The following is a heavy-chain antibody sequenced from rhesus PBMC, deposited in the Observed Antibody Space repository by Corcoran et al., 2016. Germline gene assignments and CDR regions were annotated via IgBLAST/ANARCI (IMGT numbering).Heavy chain of an antibody. V-gene: IGHV4-160*01. CDR1: AGSCISHY. J-gene: IGHJ4*01. D-gene: IGHD2-8*01. CDR3: GRYCSGGVCYAGPFFGC. CDR2: IYGIGGST. Sequence: QALLQDSGSGLVKPSASLSFTRAVSAGSCISHYWLWILLHSSKALECIGRIYGIGGSTDYNPALKSRGTISTDTAEHQFSLELSCVTAADTAVYYCGRYCSGGVCYAGPFFGCWGQGVLVTVSS.